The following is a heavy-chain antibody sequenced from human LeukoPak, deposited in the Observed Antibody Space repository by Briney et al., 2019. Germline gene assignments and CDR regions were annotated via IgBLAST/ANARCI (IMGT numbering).Heavy chain of an antibody. Sequence: GASVNVSCKASGYTFTGYYMHWVRQAPGQGLEWMGWINPNSGGTNYAQKFQGRVTMTRDTSISTAYMELSRLRSDDTAVYYCARVDGDYYYYMDVWGKGTTVTVSS. CDR1: GYTFTGYY. CDR3: ARVDGDYYYYMDV. CDR2: INPNSGGT. V-gene: IGHV1-2*02. D-gene: IGHD4-17*01. J-gene: IGHJ6*03.